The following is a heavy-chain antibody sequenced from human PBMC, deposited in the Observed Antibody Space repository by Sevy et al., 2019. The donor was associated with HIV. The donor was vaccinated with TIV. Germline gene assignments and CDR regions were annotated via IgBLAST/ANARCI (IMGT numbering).Heavy chain of an antibody. CDR1: RFTFKTYR. CDR2: IKEDGSSK. CDR3: ARDSPGYGGYSY. V-gene: IGHV3-7*01. D-gene: IGHD1-26*01. Sequence: GGSLRLSCAASRFTFKTYRMSWVRQAPGKGLEWVGNIKEDGSSKYYADSVRGRFTISRDNAKNSLYLQMSSLRVEDTAVYYCARDSPGYGGYSYWGQGTLVTVSS. J-gene: IGHJ4*01.